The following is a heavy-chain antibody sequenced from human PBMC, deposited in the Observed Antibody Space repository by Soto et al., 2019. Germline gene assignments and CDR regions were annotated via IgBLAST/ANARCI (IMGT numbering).Heavy chain of an antibody. D-gene: IGHD5-18*01. Sequence: GGSLRLSCAASGVTFSSYAMSWVRQAPGKGLEWVSAISGSGGSTYYADSVKGRFTISRDSSKNTLYLQMNSLRAEDTAVYYCAKDLQLGGRYYYGMDVWGQGTTVTVSS. CDR2: ISGSGGST. V-gene: IGHV3-23*01. CDR1: GVTFSSYA. CDR3: AKDLQLGGRYYYGMDV. J-gene: IGHJ6*02.